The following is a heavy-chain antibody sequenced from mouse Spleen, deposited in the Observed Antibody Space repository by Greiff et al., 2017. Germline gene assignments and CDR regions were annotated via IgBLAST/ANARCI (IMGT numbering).Heavy chain of an antibody. V-gene: IGHV5-9-1*01. J-gene: IGHJ2*01. Sequence: EVKLQESGGGLVKPGGSLKLSCAASGFTFSSYAMSWVRQTPEKRLEWVATISSGGSYTYYPDSVKGRFTISRDNAKNTLYLQMSSPRSEDTAMYYCARIPPDYWGQGTTLTVSS. D-gene: IGHD5-1-1*01. CDR3: ARIPPDY. CDR2: ISSGGSYT. CDR1: GFTFSSYA.